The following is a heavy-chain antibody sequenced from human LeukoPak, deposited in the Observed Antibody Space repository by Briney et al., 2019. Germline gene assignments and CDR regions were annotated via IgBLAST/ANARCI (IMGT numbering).Heavy chain of an antibody. CDR3: GRRRGGVQLWGD. CDR1: SGSFSSSSYI. J-gene: IGHJ4*01. V-gene: IGHV4-39*01. D-gene: IGHD3-10*01. CDR2: INYSGTT. Sequence: SETLSLTCTVSSGSFSSSSYICGWIRQSPGMGLEWIATINYSGTTYYNPSLKSRVTTTVNTSRNQFSLKLTSVTAADPAVYYCGRRRGGVQLWGDWGQGALVTVSS.